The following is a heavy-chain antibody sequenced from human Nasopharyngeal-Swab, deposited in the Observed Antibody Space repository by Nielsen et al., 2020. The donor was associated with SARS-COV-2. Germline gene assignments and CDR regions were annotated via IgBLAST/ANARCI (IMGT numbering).Heavy chain of an antibody. D-gene: IGHD4-17*01. V-gene: IGHV3-49*04. Sequence: GSLRLSCTTSGFTFGDYAMSWVRQAPGKGLEWFAFIRSKAYGGTTEYAASVKGRFTISRDDSKTIAYLQMNSLKTEDTAVYYCTRDPDYGDNEVLFDYWGQGTLVTVSS. CDR1: GFTFGDYA. CDR3: TRDPDYGDNEVLFDY. J-gene: IGHJ4*02. CDR2: IRSKAYGGTT.